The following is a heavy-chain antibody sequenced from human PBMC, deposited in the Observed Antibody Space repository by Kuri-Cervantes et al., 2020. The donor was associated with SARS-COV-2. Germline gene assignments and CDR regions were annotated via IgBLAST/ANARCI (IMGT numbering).Heavy chain of an antibody. J-gene: IGHJ3*02. CDR3: AIDRMESLLWFGVGGGFDI. V-gene: IGHV4-30-4*01. CDR2: IYYSGIT. D-gene: IGHD3-10*01. Sequence: SETLSLTCTVSGGSISSGDYYWSWILQPPGKGLEWIGYIYYSGITYYNPSLKSRVTISVDTSKDQFSLKLCSVTAADTAVYYCAIDRMESLLWFGVGGGFDIWGQGTMVTVSS. CDR1: GGSISSGDYY.